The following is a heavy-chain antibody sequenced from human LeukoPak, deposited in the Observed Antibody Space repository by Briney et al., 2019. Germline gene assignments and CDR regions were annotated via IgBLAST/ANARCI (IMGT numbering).Heavy chain of an antibody. CDR3: ATEGYYDSSGYYTDY. CDR1: GYTFSSYG. V-gene: IGHV1-18*01. Sequence: GASVKVSCTASGYTFSSYGINWVRQAPGQGLEWMGWISAYNGNTNYAQKYQDRVTMTTDTSTSTAYMELRSLRSDDTAMYYCATEGYYDSSGYYTDYWGQGTLVTVSS. D-gene: IGHD3-22*01. J-gene: IGHJ4*02. CDR2: ISAYNGNT.